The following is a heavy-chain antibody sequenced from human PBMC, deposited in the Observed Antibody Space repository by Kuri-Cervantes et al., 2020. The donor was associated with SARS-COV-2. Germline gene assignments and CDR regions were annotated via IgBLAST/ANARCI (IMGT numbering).Heavy chain of an antibody. CDR1: GFTVSSNY. J-gene: IGHJ6*03. V-gene: IGHV3-66*03. D-gene: IGHD4-17*01. CDR3: AKETTGYYYYMDV. CDR2: IYSCGST. Sequence: GESLKISCAASGFTVSSNYMSWVRQAPGKGLEWVSVIYSCGSTYYADSVKGRFTISRDNSKNTLYLQINSLRAEDTAVYYCAKETTGYYYYMDVRGKGTTVTVSS.